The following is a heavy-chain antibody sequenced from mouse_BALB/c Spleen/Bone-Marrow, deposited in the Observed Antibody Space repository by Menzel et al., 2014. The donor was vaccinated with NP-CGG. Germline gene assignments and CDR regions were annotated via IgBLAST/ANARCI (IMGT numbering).Heavy chain of an antibody. Sequence: EVQLMESGGGLVQPGGSLKLSCAASGFDFSRLWMSWVRQAPGKGLEWIGEINPDSRTINYSPSLKDKFIISRDNAKNTLFLQMSKVRSEDTALYYCARLGYYGAMDYWGQGTSVTVSS. CDR3: ARLGYYGAMDY. CDR1: GFDFSRLW. V-gene: IGHV4-1*02. J-gene: IGHJ4*01. CDR2: INPDSRTI. D-gene: IGHD1-1*01.